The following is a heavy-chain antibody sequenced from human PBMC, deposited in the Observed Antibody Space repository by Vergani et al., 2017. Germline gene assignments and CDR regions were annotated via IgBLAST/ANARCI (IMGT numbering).Heavy chain of an antibody. CDR2: IYYSGST. Sequence: QVQLQESGPGLVKPSQTLSLTCTVSGGPISSGGYYWSWIRQHPGKGLGWIGYIYYSGSTYYNPSLKSRVTISVDTSKNQFSLKLSSVTAADTAVYYCARVDSSGWYDAFDIWGQGTMVTVSS. V-gene: IGHV4-31*03. J-gene: IGHJ3*02. CDR1: GGPISSGGYY. D-gene: IGHD6-19*01. CDR3: ARVDSSGWYDAFDI.